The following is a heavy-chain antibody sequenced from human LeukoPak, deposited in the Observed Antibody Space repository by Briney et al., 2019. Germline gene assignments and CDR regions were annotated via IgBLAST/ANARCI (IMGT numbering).Heavy chain of an antibody. CDR1: GYSITSGHY. Sequence: SETLSLTCTVSGYSITSGHYWGWIRQPAGKGLEWIGRIYTSGSTNYNPSLKSRVTMSVDTSKNQFSLKMSSVTAADTAVYYCARGPRTTTGNWLDPWGQGTLVTVSS. CDR2: IYTSGST. CDR3: ARGPRTTTGNWLDP. D-gene: IGHD1-7*01. J-gene: IGHJ5*02. V-gene: IGHV4-4*07.